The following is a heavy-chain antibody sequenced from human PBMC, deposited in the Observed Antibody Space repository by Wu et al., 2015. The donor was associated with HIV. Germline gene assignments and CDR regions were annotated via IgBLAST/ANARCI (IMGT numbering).Heavy chain of an antibody. J-gene: IGHJ6*04. CDR2: VSPYNGNT. V-gene: IGHV1-18*01. CDR1: GYTFINYG. CDR3: ARGAVADV. Sequence: QAQLVQSAGEMKKPGASVRVSCKASGYTFINYGIIWVRQVPGQGPEWMGWVSPYNGNTRYGQKFQGRVTMTTETSSTTAYMELRSLRSDDTAVYYCARGAVADVWGKGTTVIVSS. D-gene: IGHD6-19*01.